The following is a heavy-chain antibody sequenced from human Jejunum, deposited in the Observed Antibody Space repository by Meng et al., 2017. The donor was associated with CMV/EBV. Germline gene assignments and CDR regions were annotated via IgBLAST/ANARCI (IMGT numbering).Heavy chain of an antibody. Sequence: QVQLVESGXGVVQPGRSXRLSCAASGFTFSRSPMHWVRQAPGKGLEWVALISYDGSNKYADSVKGRFTISRDNSQNTLYLQMNSLRVEDTAVYYCARDSYGSIDYWGQGTLVNVSS. CDR1: GFTFSRSP. D-gene: IGHD6-19*01. CDR2: ISYDGSNK. V-gene: IGHV3-30*04. J-gene: IGHJ4*02. CDR3: ARDSYGSIDY.